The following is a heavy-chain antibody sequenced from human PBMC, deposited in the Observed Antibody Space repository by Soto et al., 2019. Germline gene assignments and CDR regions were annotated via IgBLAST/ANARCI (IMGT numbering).Heavy chain of an antibody. Sequence: ASVKVSCKASGYTFTGYYIHWVRQAPGQGLEWMGWINPNSGGTNYAQKFQGRVTMTRDTSISTAYMELSRLRSDDTAVYYCARVGFGNYDFWSRSQYEPDYYYYGMDVWGQGTTVTVSS. D-gene: IGHD3-3*01. CDR1: GYTFTGYY. CDR3: ARVGFGNYDFWSRSQYEPDYYYYGMDV. J-gene: IGHJ6*02. CDR2: INPNSGGT. V-gene: IGHV1-2*02.